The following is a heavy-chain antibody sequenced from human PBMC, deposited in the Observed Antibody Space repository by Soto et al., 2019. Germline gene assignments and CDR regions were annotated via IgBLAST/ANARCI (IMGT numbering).Heavy chain of an antibody. J-gene: IGHJ4*02. Sequence: QVQLVQSGPEVKKPGSSLKVSCKSYGDSFSRFAVSWVRQAPVEGLEWMGGIIPVTGTANYIDKFRGRLTITADESSSTVDRELSSLRYEDTAVYYCARLGLDLDFDHWGQGTLVTVSS. CDR3: ARLGLDLDFDH. CDR1: GDSFSRFA. CDR2: IIPVTGTA. V-gene: IGHV1-69*01.